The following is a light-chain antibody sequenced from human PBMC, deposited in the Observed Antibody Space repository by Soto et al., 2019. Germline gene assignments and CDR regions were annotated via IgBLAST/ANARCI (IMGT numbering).Light chain of an antibody. Sequence: EIVLPQSPATLSVSPGERVTLSCRASQSVDINLARYQQKPGQAPRLVIYGASTRATDMPGTFSGSGSGTEFTLTISSLQSEDFGVYYCQQYKNWPRTFGQGTKVEFK. CDR1: QSVDIN. CDR3: QQYKNWPRT. CDR2: GAS. J-gene: IGKJ1*01. V-gene: IGKV3-15*01.